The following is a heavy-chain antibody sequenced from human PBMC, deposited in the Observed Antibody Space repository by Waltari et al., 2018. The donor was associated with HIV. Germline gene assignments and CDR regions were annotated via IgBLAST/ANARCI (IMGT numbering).Heavy chain of an antibody. D-gene: IGHD6-19*01. CDR3: ARGIAVAGRYYFYGMDV. V-gene: IGHV3-7*01. CDR1: GFTFSNYW. CDR2: INQAGSRK. Sequence: EVQLVESGGGLVQPGGSLRLSCAASGFTFSNYWMRWFRQAPGKGLEWVAYINQAGSRKYYVDSVKGRFTISRDNAKNSLYLQMNSLRAEDTAVYYCARGIAVAGRYYFYGMDVWGQGTTVTVSS. J-gene: IGHJ6*02.